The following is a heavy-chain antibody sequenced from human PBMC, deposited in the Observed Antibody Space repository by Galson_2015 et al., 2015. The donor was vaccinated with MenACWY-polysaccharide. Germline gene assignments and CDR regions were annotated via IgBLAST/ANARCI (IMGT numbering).Heavy chain of an antibody. CDR2: INSDGSST. V-gene: IGHV3-74*01. CDR1: GFTFSSYW. CDR3: ARQPTYYGSG. D-gene: IGHD3-10*01. Sequence: SLRLSCAASGFTFSSYWMHWVRQVPEQGLVWVSRINSDGSSTSYADSVKGRSTISRDNAKNTLYLQMNSLRAEDTAVYYCARQPTYYGSGWGQGTLVTVSP. J-gene: IGHJ4*02.